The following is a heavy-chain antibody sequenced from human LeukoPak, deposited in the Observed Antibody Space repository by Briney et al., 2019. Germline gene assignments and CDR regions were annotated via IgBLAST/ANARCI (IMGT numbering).Heavy chain of an antibody. CDR1: GGSISSSNYY. CDR3: ARAVTSSSSWYKWVNWFDP. CDR2: VYYSGNT. Sequence: PSETLSLTCTVSGGSISSSNYYWGWIRQPPGKGLECIGSVYYSGNTYCNPSLKSRVTISVDTSKNQFSLKLSSVTAADTAVYYCARAVTSSSSWYKWVNWFDPWGQGTLVTVSS. D-gene: IGHD6-13*01. J-gene: IGHJ5*02. V-gene: IGHV4-39*07.